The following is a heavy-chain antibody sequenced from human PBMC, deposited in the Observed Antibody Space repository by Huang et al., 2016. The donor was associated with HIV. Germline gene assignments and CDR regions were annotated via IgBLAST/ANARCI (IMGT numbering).Heavy chain of an antibody. Sequence: EVLLVQSGAELKEPGESLKISCKASGYGFSRYWIGWVGQKPGTGLEWMGIIYPRDAETKDRPSFDGQVTISADKSTRTAYLQWESLKAPDTAIYFCARQVDGFRSHFDFWGQGTLVSVSS. V-gene: IGHV5-51*01. D-gene: IGHD5-18*01. CDR2: IYPRDAET. CDR3: ARQVDGFRSHFDF. J-gene: IGHJ4*02. CDR1: GYGFSRYW.